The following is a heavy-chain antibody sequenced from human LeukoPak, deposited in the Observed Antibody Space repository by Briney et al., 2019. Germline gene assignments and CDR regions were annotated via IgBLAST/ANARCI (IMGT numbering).Heavy chain of an antibody. CDR2: VSAGGANT. J-gene: IGHJ4*02. CDR1: GFTFSSYA. CDR3: AKAAPRTRRGYFDY. V-gene: IGHV3-23*01. Sequence: PGGSLRLSCAASGFTFSSYAMSWVRQAPGKGLEWVSAVSAGGANTYYADSVKGRFTISRDNSKNTLYLQMNSLRAEDTAVYYCAKAAPRTRRGYFDYWGQGTLVTVSS. D-gene: IGHD6-6*01.